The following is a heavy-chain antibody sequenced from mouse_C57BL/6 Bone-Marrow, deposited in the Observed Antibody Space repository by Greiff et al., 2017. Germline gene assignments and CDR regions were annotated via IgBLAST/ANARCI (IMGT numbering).Heavy chain of an antibody. Sequence: EVKLQQSGAELVRPGASVKLSCTASGFNIKDDYMHWVKQRPEQGLEWIGWIDPENGDTEYASKFQGKATKTADTSSNTAYLQISSLTSEDTAVYYCTTAEYAWFAYWGQGTLVTVSA. J-gene: IGHJ3*01. D-gene: IGHD5-1*01. V-gene: IGHV14-4*01. CDR1: GFNIKDDY. CDR2: IDPENGDT. CDR3: TTAEYAWFAY.